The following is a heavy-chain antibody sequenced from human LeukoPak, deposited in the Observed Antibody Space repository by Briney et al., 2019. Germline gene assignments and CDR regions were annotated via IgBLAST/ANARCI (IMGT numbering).Heavy chain of an antibody. Sequence: SETLSLTCAVYGGSFSGYYWSWIRQPPGKGLEWIGEINHSGSTNYNPSLKSRVTISVDTSKNQFSLKLSSVTAADTAVYYCASSKDIVVVPATRYYYMDVWGKGTTVTVSS. D-gene: IGHD2-2*01. J-gene: IGHJ6*03. V-gene: IGHV4-34*01. CDR1: GGSFSGYY. CDR3: ASSKDIVVVPATRYYYMDV. CDR2: INHSGST.